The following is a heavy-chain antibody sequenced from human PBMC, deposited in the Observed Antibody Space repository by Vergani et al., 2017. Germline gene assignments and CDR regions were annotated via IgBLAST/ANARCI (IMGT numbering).Heavy chain of an antibody. CDR2: SIPIFGTA. CDR1: GGTFSSDA. V-gene: IGHV1-69*01. CDR3: ARGYYYYDSSGYSAEYFQH. Sequence: QVQLVQSGAEVKKPGSSVKVSCKASGGTFSSDAISGVRQAPGQGLEWMGGSIPIFGTANYAQKLQGRVTITADESTSTAYMELSSLRSEDTAVYYCARGYYYYDSSGYSAEYFQHWGQGTLVTVSS. J-gene: IGHJ1*01. D-gene: IGHD3-22*01.